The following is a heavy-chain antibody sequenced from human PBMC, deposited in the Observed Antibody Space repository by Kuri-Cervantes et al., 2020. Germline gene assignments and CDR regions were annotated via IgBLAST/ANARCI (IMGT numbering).Heavy chain of an antibody. CDR3: AKYDRKLVPAASFDY. Sequence: GESLKISCAASGFTFSSYAMSWVRQAPGKGLEWVSAISGSGGSTYYADSVKGWFTISRDNSKNTLYLQMNSLRAEDTAVYYCAKYDRKLVPAASFDYWGQGTLVTVSS. J-gene: IGHJ4*02. D-gene: IGHD2-2*01. CDR2: ISGSGGST. CDR1: GFTFSSYA. V-gene: IGHV3-23*01.